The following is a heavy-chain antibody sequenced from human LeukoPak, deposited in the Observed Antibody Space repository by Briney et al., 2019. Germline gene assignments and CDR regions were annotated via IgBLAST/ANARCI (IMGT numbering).Heavy chain of an antibody. CDR2: ISYDGSNK. CDR1: GFTFSNYA. V-gene: IGHV3-30*04. J-gene: IGHJ4*02. Sequence: PGRSLRLSCAASGFTFSNYAMHWVRQAPDKGLEWVAVISYDGSNKYYADSVKGRFTISRDNSKNTLYLQMNSLGAEDTAVYYCARAKSTSGLVVVVAATLLFDYWGQGTLVTVSS. CDR3: ARAKSTSGLVVVVAATLLFDY. D-gene: IGHD2-15*01.